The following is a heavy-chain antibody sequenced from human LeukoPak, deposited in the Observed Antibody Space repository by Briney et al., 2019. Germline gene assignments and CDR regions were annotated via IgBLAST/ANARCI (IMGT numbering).Heavy chain of an antibody. CDR1: GFTFDDYA. D-gene: IGHD5-18*01. CDR3: ARSRGSYGYPRGAFDI. V-gene: IGHV3-9*01. CDR2: VSWNSGSI. Sequence: SLRLSCAASGFTFDDYAMQWVRPAPGKGLDWVSGVSWNSGSIGYADSVKGRFTISRDNAKNSLYLQMNSLRAEDTAVYYCARSRGSYGYPRGAFDIWGQGTTVTVSS. J-gene: IGHJ3*02.